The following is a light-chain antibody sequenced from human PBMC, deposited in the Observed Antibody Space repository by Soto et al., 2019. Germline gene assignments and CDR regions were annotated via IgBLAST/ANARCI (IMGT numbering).Light chain of an antibody. CDR1: QAIRND. J-gene: IGKJ4*02. CDR3: LQYNSQVESA. V-gene: IGKV1-17*01. CDR2: LPT. Sequence: DIQMPPSPSSLSASVGNRVPIPCLASQAIRNDTSWYQERQGEAPKRPVYLPTSLDCGLPTRFSDSVTGTGFSLAFSSPQPKHPATYSSLQYNSQVESAFGRGTKVDIK.